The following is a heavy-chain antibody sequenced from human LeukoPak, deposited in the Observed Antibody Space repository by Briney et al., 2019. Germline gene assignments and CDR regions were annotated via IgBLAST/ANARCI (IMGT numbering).Heavy chain of an antibody. CDR1: GFSSSTHW. CDR3: GSLTVVAKDH. J-gene: IGHJ4*02. Sequence: PGGSLRLSCAASGFSSSTHWMHWVRQAPGKGLVYVAQINSDGSATAYADSVKGRFTISRDNAKNTLYLEMISLRAEDTAVYYCGSLTVVAKDHWGQGTLVTVSS. D-gene: IGHD3-22*01. CDR2: INSDGSAT. V-gene: IGHV3-74*01.